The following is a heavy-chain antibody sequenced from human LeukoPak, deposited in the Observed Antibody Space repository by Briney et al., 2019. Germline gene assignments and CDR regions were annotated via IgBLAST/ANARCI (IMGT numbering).Heavy chain of an antibody. V-gene: IGHV4-61*02. CDR2: IYTSGNT. J-gene: IGHJ5*02. CDR3: ARDPYYYDSSGTKYNWFDP. D-gene: IGHD3-22*01. Sequence: TSQNLSRTGTVSGGSISSGRYYWSWIRQPAGKGLEWIGRIYTSGNTHYNPSLKSRVTISVDTSKNQISLKLSSVTAPDTAVYYCARDPYYYDSSGTKYNWFDPRGQGTLVTVSS. CDR1: GGSISSGRYY.